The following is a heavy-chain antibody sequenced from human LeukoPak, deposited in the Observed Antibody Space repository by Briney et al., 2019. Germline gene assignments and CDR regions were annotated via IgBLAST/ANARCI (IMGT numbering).Heavy chain of an antibody. CDR3: AKDNSGWYGLFDY. V-gene: IGHV3-30*02. J-gene: IGHJ4*02. Sequence: GGSLRLSCAASEFSFSSYGMHWVRQTPTKGLEWVAFIRFDGNIENYADSVNGRFTISRDNSKNTLYLQMNSLRAEDTAVYCCAKDNSGWYGLFDYWGQGTLVTVSS. CDR2: IRFDGNIE. D-gene: IGHD6-19*01. CDR1: EFSFSSYG.